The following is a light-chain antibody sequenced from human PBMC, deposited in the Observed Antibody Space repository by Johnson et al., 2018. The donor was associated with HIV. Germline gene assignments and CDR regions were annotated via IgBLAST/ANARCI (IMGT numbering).Light chain of an antibody. CDR2: EKE. J-gene: IGLJ1*01. CDR3: QSWDSSRSVGSYSFYV. Sequence: QPVLTQPPSVSAAPGQKVTISCSGSSSNIGNNYVSWYQQLQGTAPKLLINEKENRPSGIPDRFSAPKSAPSAPLAIPGLQPGAAADFSCQSWDSSRSVGSYSFYVFGTGTKVTVL. V-gene: IGLV1-51*02. CDR1: SSNIGNNY.